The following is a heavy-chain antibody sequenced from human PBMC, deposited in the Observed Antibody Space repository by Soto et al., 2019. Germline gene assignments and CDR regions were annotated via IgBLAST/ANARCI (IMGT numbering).Heavy chain of an antibody. V-gene: IGHV3-30*18. CDR1: GFTFSSYG. CDR3: AQGQSQEESYCDVMLPENDY. J-gene: IGHJ4*02. D-gene: IGHD1-26*01. CDR2: ISYDGSNK. Sequence: GVSLRLSCAAYGFTFSSYGMHWVRQAPGKGLEWVAVISYDGSNKYYADSVKGRFTISRDNSKNTLYLQMNSLRAEDTAVYYCAQGQSQEESYCDVMLPENDYWTQGALVLVSS.